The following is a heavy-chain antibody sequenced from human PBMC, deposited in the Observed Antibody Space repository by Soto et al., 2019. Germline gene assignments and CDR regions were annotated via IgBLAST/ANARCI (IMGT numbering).Heavy chain of an antibody. CDR2: INDGNGNT. J-gene: IGHJ4*02. CDR1: GYTYINYA. D-gene: IGHD3-10*02. V-gene: IGHV1-3*01. CDR3: ALSHTGFCNYVDCPGAFDS. Sequence: QVHLVQSGAEVKRPGASVKVACRVSGYTYINYAIHWMRQAPGQRLEWLGWINDGNGNTRYSQKIQGRVSITRDASASTSYMDLSRLRSEDTAMYYCALSHTGFCNYVDCPGAFDSWGQGTLVTVSS.